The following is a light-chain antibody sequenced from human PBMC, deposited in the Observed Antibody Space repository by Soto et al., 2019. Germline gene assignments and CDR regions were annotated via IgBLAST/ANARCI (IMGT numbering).Light chain of an antibody. V-gene: IGKV1-17*01. CDR1: QGIRTE. Sequence: IQMTQSPSSLYASVGDRVTITCRASQGIRTELGWYQQKPGKAPRLLIYGASTRATGIPARFSGSGSGTEFTLTISSLQSEDFAVYYCQQYNNWPLTFGGGTKVEIK. J-gene: IGKJ4*01. CDR3: QQYNNWPLT. CDR2: GAS.